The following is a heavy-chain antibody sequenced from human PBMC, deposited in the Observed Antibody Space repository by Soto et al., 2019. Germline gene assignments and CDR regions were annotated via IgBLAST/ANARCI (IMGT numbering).Heavy chain of an antibody. Sequence: GWSLRLSCVGSGFTFSTYSINWVRQAPGKGLEWVSSISSRSDIYYADSVKGRFTISRDNAKNSVSLQMNSLRAEDTAVYYCAREYTAWPLAYGLDVWGQGTTVTVSS. CDR1: GFTFSTYS. J-gene: IGHJ6*02. CDR2: ISSRSDI. CDR3: AREYTAWPLAYGLDV. D-gene: IGHD2-2*02. V-gene: IGHV3-21*01.